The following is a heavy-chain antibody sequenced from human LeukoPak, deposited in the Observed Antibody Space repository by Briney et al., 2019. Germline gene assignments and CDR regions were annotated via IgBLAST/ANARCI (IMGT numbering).Heavy chain of an antibody. Sequence: GASVKVSCKVSGYTLTELSMHWVRQAPGKGLEWMGGFDPEDGETIYAQKFQGRVTMTEDTSTDTAYMELSSLRSEDTAVYYCARDLDYGGNLGEPDYWGQGTLVTVSS. V-gene: IGHV1-24*01. CDR1: GYTLTELS. D-gene: IGHD4-23*01. CDR3: ARDLDYGGNLGEPDY. CDR2: FDPEDGET. J-gene: IGHJ4*02.